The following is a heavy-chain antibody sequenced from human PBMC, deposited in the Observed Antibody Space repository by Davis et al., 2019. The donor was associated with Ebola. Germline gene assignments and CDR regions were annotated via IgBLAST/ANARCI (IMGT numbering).Heavy chain of an antibody. Sequence: GGSLRLSCAASGFTFSSYAMSWVRQAPGKGLEWVSAISGSGGSTYYADSVKGRFTISRDNSKNTLYLQMNSLRAEDTAVYYCAKDGRKVPAAPTGYYYYYYGMDVWGQGTTVTVSS. CDR3: AKDGRKVPAAPTGYYYYYYGMDV. CDR1: GFTFSSYA. D-gene: IGHD2-2*01. V-gene: IGHV3-23*01. J-gene: IGHJ6*02. CDR2: ISGSGGST.